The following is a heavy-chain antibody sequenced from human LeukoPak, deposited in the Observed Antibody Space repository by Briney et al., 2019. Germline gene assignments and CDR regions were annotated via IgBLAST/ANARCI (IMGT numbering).Heavy chain of an antibody. CDR2: IYSGGDT. D-gene: IGHD3-10*01. Sequence: GGSLRLSCAASGFTVSSNYMSWVRQAPGKGLERVSVIYSGGDTYYADSVKGRSTISRDNSKNTLYLQMNSLRAEDTAVYYCATEDTFGFDYWGQGTLVTVSS. CDR3: ATEDTFGFDY. J-gene: IGHJ4*02. V-gene: IGHV3-53*01. CDR1: GFTVSSNY.